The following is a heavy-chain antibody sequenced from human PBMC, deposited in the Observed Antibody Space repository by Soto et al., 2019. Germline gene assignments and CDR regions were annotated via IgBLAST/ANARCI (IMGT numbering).Heavy chain of an antibody. V-gene: IGHV3-23*01. J-gene: IGHJ4*02. CDR3: ASRNYYATGAYYYYYFDY. D-gene: IGHD3-10*01. Sequence: GGSLRLSCAVSGFTFSNYVMSWVRQAPWAGLEWGSGISGSGRKTYYADSVKGRFTISRDNSKSTFYLQMSSLRAEDTAVYFCASRNYYATGAYYYYYFDYWGLGTLLTLSS. CDR1: GFTFSNYV. CDR2: ISGSGRKT.